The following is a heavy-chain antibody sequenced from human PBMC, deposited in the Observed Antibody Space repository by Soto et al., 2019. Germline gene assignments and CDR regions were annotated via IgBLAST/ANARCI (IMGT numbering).Heavy chain of an antibody. CDR1: GGSISSYY. Sequence: SETLSLTCTVSGGSISSYYWSWIRQPPGKGLEWIGYIYYSGSTNYNPSLKSRVTISVDTSKNQFSLKLSSVTAADTAVYYCARRYSYCSGGSCYLSYYFDYWGQGTLVTVSS. V-gene: IGHV4-59*08. D-gene: IGHD2-15*01. CDR2: IYYSGST. CDR3: ARRYSYCSGGSCYLSYYFDY. J-gene: IGHJ4*02.